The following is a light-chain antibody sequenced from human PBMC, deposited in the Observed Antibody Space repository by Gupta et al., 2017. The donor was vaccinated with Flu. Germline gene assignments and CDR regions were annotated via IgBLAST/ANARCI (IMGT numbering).Light chain of an antibody. J-gene: IGLJ2*01. CDR2: SST. V-gene: IGLV1-44*01. CDR3: ADWDDNLDGVI. Sequence: QSVLSQPASVSGTPGQWVSISCLGSDSNIGRNSVNWYQHSPGTAPRLLIYSSTPRPSGVPDRFSGSKSGTSAYLTIGGLQSEDEADYYCADWDDNLDGVIFGGGTKVTVL. CDR1: DSNIGRNS.